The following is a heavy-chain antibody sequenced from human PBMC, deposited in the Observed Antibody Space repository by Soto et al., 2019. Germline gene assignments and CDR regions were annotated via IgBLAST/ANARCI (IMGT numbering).Heavy chain of an antibody. V-gene: IGHV3-30-3*01. J-gene: IGHJ4*02. CDR1: GFTFSSYA. Sequence: QVQLVESGGGVVQPGRSLRLSCAASGFTFSSYAMHWVRQAPGKGLEWVAVISYDGSNKYYADSVKGRFTITRDNSKNTLYLQMNSLRAEDTAVYYCARDWNGYYYTRDYWGQGTLVTVSS. CDR2: ISYDGSNK. CDR3: ARDWNGYYYTRDY. D-gene: IGHD3-22*01.